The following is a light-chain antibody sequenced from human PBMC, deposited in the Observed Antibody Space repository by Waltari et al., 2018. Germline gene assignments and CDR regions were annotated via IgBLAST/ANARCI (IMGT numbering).Light chain of an antibody. J-gene: IGKJ2*02. CDR3: QQGNLYPWT. V-gene: IGKV1-6*01. CDR2: AAS. CDR1: KDIGDN. Sequence: AIQMTQSPSSLSASVGDRVTIACRASKDIGDNLGWYQQKPGKAPQLLIYAASILQNGVPPRFSGSGSGTDFTLTISSLQPDDFATYFCQQGNLYPWTFGQGTKLEIK.